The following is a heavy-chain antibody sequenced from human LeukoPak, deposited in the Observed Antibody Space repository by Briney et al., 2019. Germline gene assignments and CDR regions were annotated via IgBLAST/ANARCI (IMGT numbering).Heavy chain of an antibody. CDR2: INHSGST. Sequence: SETLSLTCAVYGGSFSGYYWSWIRQPPGKGLEWIGEINHSGSTNYNPSLKSRVTISVDTSKNQFSLKLSSVTAADTAVYYCARNPYSSSLYGRPFDYWGQGTLVTVSS. V-gene: IGHV4-34*01. CDR3: ARNPYSSSLYGRPFDY. CDR1: GGSFSGYY. J-gene: IGHJ4*02. D-gene: IGHD6-13*01.